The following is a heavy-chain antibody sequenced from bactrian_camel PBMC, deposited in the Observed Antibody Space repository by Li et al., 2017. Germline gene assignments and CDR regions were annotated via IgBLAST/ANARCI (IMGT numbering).Heavy chain of an antibody. Sequence: QVQLVESGGGSVQTGGSLRLSCAASGFTDNTRSMAWFRQAPGKEREGVASIDHEGVTTYADSVKGRFTISKDDAKNTLYLQMNSLQLEDTAQYYCAASTYCTGSFCFCTTQLFLDGYTLWGQGTQVTVS. V-gene: IGHV3S53*01. CDR3: AASTYCTGSFCFCTTQLFLDGYTL. CDR2: IDHEGVT. D-gene: IGHD1*01. CDR1: GFTDNTRS. J-gene: IGHJ4*01.